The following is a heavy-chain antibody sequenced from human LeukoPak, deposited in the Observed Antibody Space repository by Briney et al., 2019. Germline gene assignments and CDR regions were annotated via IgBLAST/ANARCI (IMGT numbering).Heavy chain of an antibody. CDR3: ARAAYCGGDCYYYFDH. V-gene: IGHV4-59*01. CDR1: GGSISNYY. D-gene: IGHD2-21*02. CDR2: IYYSGRT. J-gene: IGHJ4*02. Sequence: PSETLSLTCTVSGGSISNYYWSWIRQPPGKGLEWIGYIYYSGRTNYNPSLNSRVTISVDTSKNQFSLKLSSVTAADTAVYYCARAAYCGGDCYYYFDHWGQGTLVTVSS.